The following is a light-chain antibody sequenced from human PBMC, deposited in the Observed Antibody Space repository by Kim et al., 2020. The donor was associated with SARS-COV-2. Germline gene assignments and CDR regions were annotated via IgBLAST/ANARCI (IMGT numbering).Light chain of an antibody. J-gene: IGKJ1*01. Sequence: ASVGDRVTIPCRASQSIIYWLAWYQQRPGKAPKVLIYRASNLESGVPSRFSGSVSGTEFTLTISSLQPDDFATYYCQQYNSYPWTFGQGTKVDIK. V-gene: IGKV1-5*03. CDR3: QQYNSYPWT. CDR2: RAS. CDR1: QSIIYW.